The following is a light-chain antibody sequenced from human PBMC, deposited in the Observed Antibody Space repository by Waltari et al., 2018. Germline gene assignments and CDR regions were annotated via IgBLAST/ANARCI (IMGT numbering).Light chain of an antibody. CDR1: SSDVGGYNY. J-gene: IGLJ2*01. V-gene: IGLV2-14*03. CDR3: SAYTSSSTVV. Sequence: QSALTQPASVSGSPAQSITISSTGTSSDVGGYNYFSWYQQHPGNAPQRMIYDISNPPTGVSNRFSGTKSGNPACLSSSGFEAEDEADYCCSAYTSSSTVVCGGRTKLTVL. CDR2: DIS.